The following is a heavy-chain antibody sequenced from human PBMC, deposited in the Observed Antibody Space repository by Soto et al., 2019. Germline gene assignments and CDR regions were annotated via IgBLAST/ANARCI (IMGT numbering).Heavy chain of an antibody. CDR3: ARGPWEPGDYYYYGMDV. Sequence: ASETLSLTCAVSGGSISSSNWWSWVRQPPGKGLEWIGEIYHSGSTNYNPSPKSRVTISVDKSKNQFSLKLSSVTAADTAVYYCARGPWEPGDYYYYGMDVWGQGTTVTVSS. CDR2: IYHSGST. V-gene: IGHV4-4*02. CDR1: GGSISSSNW. J-gene: IGHJ6*02. D-gene: IGHD1-26*01.